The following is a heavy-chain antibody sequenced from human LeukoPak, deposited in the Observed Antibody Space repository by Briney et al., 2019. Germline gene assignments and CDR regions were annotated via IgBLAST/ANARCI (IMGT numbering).Heavy chain of an antibody. V-gene: IGHV4-34*01. J-gene: IGHJ6*02. CDR1: GGSSSGYY. D-gene: IGHD3-22*01. CDR2: INHSGST. Sequence: SEALSLTCAVYGGSSSGYYWSWVRQPPGKGLEWIGEINHSGSTNYNPSLKRRVTISVDTSKQQFSLKLSSVTAADTAVYYCATRAGHYYDSSGYYYYGMDVWGQGTTVTVSS. CDR3: ATRAGHYYDSSGYYYYGMDV.